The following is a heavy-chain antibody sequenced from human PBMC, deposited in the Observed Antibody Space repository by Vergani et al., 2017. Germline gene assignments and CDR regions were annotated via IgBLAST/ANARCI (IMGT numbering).Heavy chain of an antibody. V-gene: IGHV3-30*01. J-gene: IGHJ4*02. CDR2: ISYDGSNK. D-gene: IGHD4-11*01. CDR3: ARFGPGAHSDYY. CDR1: GFTFSSYA. Sequence: VQLVESGGGLVKPGGSLRLSCAASGFTFSSYAMHWVRQAPGKGLEWVAVISYDGSNKYYADSVKGRFTISRDNSKNTLYLQMNSLRAEDTAVYYCARFGPGAHSDYYWGQGTLVTVSS.